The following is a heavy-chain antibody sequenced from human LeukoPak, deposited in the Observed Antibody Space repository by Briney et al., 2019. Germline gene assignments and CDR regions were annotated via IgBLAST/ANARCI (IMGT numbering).Heavy chain of an antibody. CDR2: IYYSGST. J-gene: IGHJ6*03. CDR3: ARKEGSWFAHSYHYYMDV. CDR1: GGSISSSSYY. Sequence: SETLSLTCTVSGGSISSSSYYWGWIRQPPGKGLEWIGSIYYSGSTYYNPSLKSRVTMSVDTSKNQFSLNLSSVTAADTAVYYCARKEGSWFAHSYHYYMDVWGKGTTVTISS. D-gene: IGHD6-13*01. V-gene: IGHV4-39*07.